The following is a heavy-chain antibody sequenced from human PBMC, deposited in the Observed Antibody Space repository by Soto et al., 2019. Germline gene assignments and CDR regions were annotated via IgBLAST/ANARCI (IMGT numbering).Heavy chain of an antibody. Sequence: WGSLRLSCAASGFTFSSYGMHFFRQCPCKWLEWVAVISYDGSNKYYADSVKGRFTISRDNSKNTLYLQMNSLRAEDTAVYYCAKDRRGYSYGFQWDYFDYWGQGTLVTVSS. CDR2: ISYDGSNK. V-gene: IGHV3-30*18. J-gene: IGHJ4*02. D-gene: IGHD5-18*01. CDR1: GFTFSSYG. CDR3: AKDRRGYSYGFQWDYFDY.